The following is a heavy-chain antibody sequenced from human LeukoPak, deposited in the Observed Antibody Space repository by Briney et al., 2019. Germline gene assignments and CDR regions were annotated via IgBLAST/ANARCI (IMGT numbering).Heavy chain of an antibody. D-gene: IGHD2-15*01. CDR1: GFTFSSYA. CDR2: ISGSGGST. CDR3: AKSSLVTPYDY. Sequence: PGGSLRLSCAASGFTFSSYAISWVRQAPGKGLEWVSSISGSGGSTYYADYVKGRFTISRDNSKNTLDLQMNSLRAEDTAVYYCAKSSLVTPYDYWGQGTLVTVSS. J-gene: IGHJ4*02. V-gene: IGHV3-23*01.